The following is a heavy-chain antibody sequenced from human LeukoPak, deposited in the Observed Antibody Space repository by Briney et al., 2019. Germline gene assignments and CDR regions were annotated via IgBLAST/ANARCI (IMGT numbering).Heavy chain of an antibody. CDR3: ARVRVVTQDFDY. CDR2: ISHSGNS. Sequence: SETLCLTCTVSGGSISSSSFYWGWIRQPPGKGLEWIGFISHSGNSNYNPSLKSRVTISMDTSKSQFSLRLNSVIAADTAVYFCARVRVVTQDFDYWGQGTLVTVSP. V-gene: IGHV4-61*05. J-gene: IGHJ4*02. CDR1: GGSISSSSFY. D-gene: IGHD4-23*01.